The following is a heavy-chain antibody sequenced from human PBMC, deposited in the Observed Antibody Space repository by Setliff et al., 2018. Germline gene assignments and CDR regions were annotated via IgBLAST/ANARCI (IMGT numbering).Heavy chain of an antibody. J-gene: IGHJ4*02. Sequence: PSETLSLTCTVSGGSISSNNFYWGWIRQPPGKGLEWIGTISYSGSTYYNPSLKSRVTISVDTSKSQFSLKLSSVTAADTALYYCARDSVNLRKWDFWGRGTLVTVSS. CDR2: ISYSGST. CDR1: GGSISSNNFY. V-gene: IGHV4-39*07. CDR3: ARDSVNLRKWDF. D-gene: IGHD1-26*01.